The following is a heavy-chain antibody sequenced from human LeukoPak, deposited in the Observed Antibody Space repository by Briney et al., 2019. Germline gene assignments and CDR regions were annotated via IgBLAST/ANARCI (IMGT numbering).Heavy chain of an antibody. CDR3: AKEGVGGAAGVTYHNDY. V-gene: IGHV3-23*01. CDR1: GFTISTYC. D-gene: IGHD6-13*01. Sequence: PGGFLRPSSAAAGFTISTYCMSWVRQAPGKGLEWVSSVSGGGARTYYADSVKGRLTISTANSKNTLYLQMNRLRAEGTAVYYCAKEGVGGAAGVTYHNDYWGLETLVTVSS. CDR2: VSGGGART. J-gene: IGHJ4*02.